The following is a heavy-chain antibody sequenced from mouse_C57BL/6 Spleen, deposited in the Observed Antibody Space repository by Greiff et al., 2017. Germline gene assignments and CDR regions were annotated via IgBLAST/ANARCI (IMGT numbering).Heavy chain of an antibody. CDR2: ILPGSGST. CDR3: ARRSPYYGNYWYFDV. CDR1: GYTFTGYW. Sequence: QVQLKQSGAELMKPGASVKLFCKATGYTFTGYWIEWVKQRPGHGLEWIGEILPGSGSTNYNEKFKGKATFTADTSSNTAYMQRSSLTTEDSAIYYCARRSPYYGNYWYFDVWGTGTTVTVSS. D-gene: IGHD2-10*01. J-gene: IGHJ1*03. V-gene: IGHV1-9*01.